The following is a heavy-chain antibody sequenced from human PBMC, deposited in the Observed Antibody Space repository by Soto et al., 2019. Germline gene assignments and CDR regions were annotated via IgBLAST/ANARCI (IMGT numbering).Heavy chain of an antibody. Sequence: EVQLLESGGGLVQPGGSLRLSCAASGFTFSSYAMSWVRQAPGKGLEWVSTISGSGGGIYYADSVKGRFTISRDNSNNTLDLQMNSLRAEDTAVYYCAKRNLVVRPPFDYWGQGTLVTVSS. CDR3: AKRNLVVRPPFDY. V-gene: IGHV3-23*01. CDR2: ISGSGGGI. CDR1: GFTFSSYA. J-gene: IGHJ4*02. D-gene: IGHD2-15*01.